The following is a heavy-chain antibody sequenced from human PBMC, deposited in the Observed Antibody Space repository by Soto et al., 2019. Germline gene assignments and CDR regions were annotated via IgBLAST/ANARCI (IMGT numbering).Heavy chain of an antibody. D-gene: IGHD6-6*01. CDR2: INPSGGST. CDR3: ARDLGHSRSPSVPHFDY. V-gene: IGHV1-46*01. J-gene: IGHJ4*02. CDR1: GSTFTSSY. Sequence: QVQRVQSGAEVKKPGASVKGSCQASGSTFTSSYMHGVRQAPGQGLEWMGIINPSGGSTSYAQKFRGSVTMTSDTSTSPVYMELSSLRSEDTAVYYCARDLGHSRSPSVPHFDYWGQGTLVTVSS.